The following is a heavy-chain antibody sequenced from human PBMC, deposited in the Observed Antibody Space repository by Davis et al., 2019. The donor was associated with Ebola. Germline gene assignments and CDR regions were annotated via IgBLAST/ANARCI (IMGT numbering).Heavy chain of an antibody. CDR3: ARDSPSNQLLWGYYYGMDV. Sequence: AASVKVSCKASGGTFSSYAISWVRQAPGQGLEWMGRIIPILGIANYAQKFQGRVTITADKSTSTAYMELSSLRSEDTAVYYCARDSPSNQLLWGYYYGMDVWGQGTTVTVSS. V-gene: IGHV1-69*04. J-gene: IGHJ6*02. CDR1: GGTFSSYA. D-gene: IGHD2-2*01. CDR2: IIPILGIA.